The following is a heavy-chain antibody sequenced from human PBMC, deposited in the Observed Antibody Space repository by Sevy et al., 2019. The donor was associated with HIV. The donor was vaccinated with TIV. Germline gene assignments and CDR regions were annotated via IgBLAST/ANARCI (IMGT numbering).Heavy chain of an antibody. V-gene: IGHV3-30*18. CDR3: AKAHADWSGGTCYTAHYYYDMDV. CDR2: ISYAGDNK. D-gene: IGHD2-15*01. Sequence: GGSLRLSCAASGFAFSDYAMHWVRQAPGKGLEWVAAISYAGDNKYFADSVKGRFTVSKDNSKKTLYLEMNSLGAEDTAVYYCAKAHADWSGGTCYTAHYYYDMDVWGRGATVTVSS. CDR1: GFAFSDYA. J-gene: IGHJ6*02.